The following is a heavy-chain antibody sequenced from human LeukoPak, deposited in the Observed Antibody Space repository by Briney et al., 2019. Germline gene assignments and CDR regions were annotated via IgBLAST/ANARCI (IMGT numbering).Heavy chain of an antibody. CDR3: ASGWIQLWSSDY. CDR2: INHSGST. CDR1: GGSFSGYY. V-gene: IGHV4-34*01. D-gene: IGHD5-18*01. Sequence: SSETLSLTCAVYGGSFSGYYWSWIRQPPGKGLEWIGEINHSGSTNYNPSLKSRVTISVDTSKNQFSLKLSSVTAADTAVYYCASGWIQLWSSDYWGQGTLVTVSS. J-gene: IGHJ4*02.